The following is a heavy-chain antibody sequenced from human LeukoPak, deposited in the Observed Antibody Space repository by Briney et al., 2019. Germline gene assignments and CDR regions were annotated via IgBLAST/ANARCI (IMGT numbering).Heavy chain of an antibody. V-gene: IGHV1-46*01. CDR2: INPSGGST. Sequence: ASVKVSCKASGYTFTSYYMHWVRQAPGQGLEWMGIINPSGGSTSYAQKFQGRVTMTRDTSTSTVYKELSSLRSEDTAVYYCARRLATINAFDIWGQGTMVTVSS. CDR1: GYTFTSYY. D-gene: IGHD5-24*01. CDR3: ARRLATINAFDI. J-gene: IGHJ3*02.